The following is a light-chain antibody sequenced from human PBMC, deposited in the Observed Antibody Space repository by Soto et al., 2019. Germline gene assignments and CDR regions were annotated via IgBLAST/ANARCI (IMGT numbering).Light chain of an antibody. CDR3: QSNYILPWT. J-gene: IGKJ1*01. V-gene: IGKV1-39*01. CDR1: QYISNY. CDR2: SAS. Sequence: IQVTQSPPSLYASVGDRVSITCRTSQYISNYLNWYQHKVRKAPQLLIYSASTLQVGVTSRFSGSGSGTEFTLTISSLQPDDYASDYCQSNYILPWTFGQGTKVDIK.